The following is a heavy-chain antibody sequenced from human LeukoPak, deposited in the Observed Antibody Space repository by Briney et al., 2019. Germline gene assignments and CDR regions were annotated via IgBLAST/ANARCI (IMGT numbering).Heavy chain of an antibody. CDR1: GYTFTTYA. Sequence: SVKVSCKASGYTFTTYAINWVRQAPGQGLEWMGGIIPIFGTTNYAQKFQDRVTITADKSTSTAYMELSSLRSEDTAVYYCARVVGLTGYSSSWYSGYYYYMDVWGKGTTVTVSS. J-gene: IGHJ6*03. D-gene: IGHD6-13*01. CDR2: IIPIFGTT. CDR3: ARVVGLTGYSSSWYSGYYYYMDV. V-gene: IGHV1-69*06.